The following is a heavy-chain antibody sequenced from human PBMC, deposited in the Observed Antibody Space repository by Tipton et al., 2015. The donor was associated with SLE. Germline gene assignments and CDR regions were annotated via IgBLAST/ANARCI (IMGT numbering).Heavy chain of an antibody. V-gene: IGHV1-18*01. Sequence: QSGAEVKKAGASMKVSCKASGYTFSNYGISWVRQAPGQGLGWMGWISTYNGNTNSAQKLQGRVTMTTDTSTSTAYMELRSLRSDDTAVYYCARGRMTRYGFDIWGQGTMVTVSS. CDR2: ISTYNGNT. D-gene: IGHD2-21*02. CDR1: GYTFSNYG. J-gene: IGHJ3*02. CDR3: ARGRMTRYGFDI.